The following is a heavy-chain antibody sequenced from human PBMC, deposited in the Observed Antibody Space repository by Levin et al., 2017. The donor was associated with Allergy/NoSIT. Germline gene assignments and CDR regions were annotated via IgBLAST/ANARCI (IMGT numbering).Heavy chain of an antibody. D-gene: IGHD2-21*01. Sequence: QSQTLSLTCAVYGGSFSGSYWSWLRQPPGKGLEWIGEINHSGSTNYNPSLKSRVTISVDTSKNQFSLKLSSVTAADTAVYYCARNSLFDYWGQGTLVTVSS. J-gene: IGHJ4*02. CDR2: INHSGST. CDR3: ARNSLFDY. CDR1: GGSFSGSY. V-gene: IGHV4-34*01.